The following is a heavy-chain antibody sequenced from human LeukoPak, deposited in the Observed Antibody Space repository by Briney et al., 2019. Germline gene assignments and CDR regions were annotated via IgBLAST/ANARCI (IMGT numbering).Heavy chain of an antibody. D-gene: IGHD3-16*01. CDR2: IGTTGDT. CDR1: GFTFTTYD. J-gene: IGHJ3*01. V-gene: IGHV3-13*01. CDR3: ARDFLHLGG. Sequence: GGSLRLSCAASGFTFTTYDMHWVRQATGKGLEWVSAIGTTGDTYYPGSVKGRFTISRENAKNTLYLQMNSLRAEDTAVYYCARDFLHLGGWGQGTMVTVSS.